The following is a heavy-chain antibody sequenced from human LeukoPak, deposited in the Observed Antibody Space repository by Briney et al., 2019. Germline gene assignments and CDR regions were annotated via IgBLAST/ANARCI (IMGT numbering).Heavy chain of an antibody. CDR2: ISDDGTRK. CDR3: ARESSGYAFDI. V-gene: IGHV3-30*03. J-gene: IGHJ3*02. CDR1: GFTLSNYG. Sequence: PGGSLRLSCAASGFTLSNYGIHWVRLAPGKGLEWVAVISDDGTRKYYADSVQGRFTISRDNSKNTLYLQMSSLRADDTAVYYCARESSGYAFDIWGQGTMVTVSS. D-gene: IGHD3-22*01.